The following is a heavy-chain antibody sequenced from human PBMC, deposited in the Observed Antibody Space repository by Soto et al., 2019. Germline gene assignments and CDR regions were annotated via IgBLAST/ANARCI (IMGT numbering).Heavy chain of an antibody. J-gene: IGHJ6*02. CDR2: IWYDGSNK. Sequence: QVQLVESGGGVVQPGRSLRLSCAASGFTFSSYGMHWVRQAPGKGLEWVAVIWYDGSNKYYADSVKGRFTISRDNSKNTLYLQMNSLRAEDTAVYYCARADGGSYYPLYYYYGMDVWGQGTTVTVSS. CDR3: ARADGGSYYPLYYYYGMDV. CDR1: GFTFSSYG. V-gene: IGHV3-33*01. D-gene: IGHD1-26*01.